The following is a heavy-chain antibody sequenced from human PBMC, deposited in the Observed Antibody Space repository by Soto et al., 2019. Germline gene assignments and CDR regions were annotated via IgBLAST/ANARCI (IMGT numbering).Heavy chain of an antibody. D-gene: IGHD3-3*01. CDR2: IYYSGST. CDR3: ARSFTIFGVSYGMDV. V-gene: IGHV4-39*01. CDR1: GGSISSSSYY. J-gene: IGHJ6*02. Sequence: SETLSLTCTVSGGSISSSSYYWGWIRQPPGKGLEWIGSIYYSGSTYYNPSLKSRVTISVDTSKNQFSLKLSSVTAADTAVYYCARSFTIFGVSYGMDVWGQGTTVTVSS.